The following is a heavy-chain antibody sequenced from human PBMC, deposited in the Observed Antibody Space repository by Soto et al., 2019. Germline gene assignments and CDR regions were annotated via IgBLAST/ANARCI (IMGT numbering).Heavy chain of an antibody. Sequence: EVQLVESGGGLVQPGGSLRLSCAASEFTVTSNYMSWVRQAPGKGLEWVSVIYSGGSTYYADFVKGRFTISRDNPKNTVYLQMNSLRAEDTAVYYCVRATYCTGGNCLLDYWGQGTLVTVS. D-gene: IGHD2-15*01. CDR3: VRATYCTGGNCLLDY. J-gene: IGHJ4*02. V-gene: IGHV3-53*04. CDR1: EFTVTSNY. CDR2: IYSGGST.